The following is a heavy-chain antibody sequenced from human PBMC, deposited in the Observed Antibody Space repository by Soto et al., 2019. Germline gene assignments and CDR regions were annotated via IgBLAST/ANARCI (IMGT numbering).Heavy chain of an antibody. CDR3: ARDPHIVVVVAARGWFDP. V-gene: IGHV3-30-3*01. D-gene: IGHD2-15*01. CDR2: ISYDGSSK. J-gene: IGHJ5*02. Sequence: PGGSLRLSCAASGFTFNSYAMHWVRQAPGKGLEWVAVISYDGSSKYYADSVKGRFTISRDNSKNTLYLQMNSLRAEDTAVYYCARDPHIVVVVAARGWFDPWGQGTLVTVSS. CDR1: GFTFNSYA.